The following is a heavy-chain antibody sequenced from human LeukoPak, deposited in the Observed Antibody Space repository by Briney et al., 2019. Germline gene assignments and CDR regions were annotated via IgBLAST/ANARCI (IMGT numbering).Heavy chain of an antibody. CDR3: ARDPAAGSFGDDY. Sequence: PGGSLRLSCAASGFTFSSYSMNWVRQAPGKGLEWVSSISSSSSYIYYADSVKGRFTISRDNAKNSLYLQMNGLRAEDTAVYYCARDPAAGSFGDDYWGQGTLVTVSS. CDR2: ISSSSSYI. J-gene: IGHJ4*02. CDR1: GFTFSSYS. V-gene: IGHV3-21*01. D-gene: IGHD6-13*01.